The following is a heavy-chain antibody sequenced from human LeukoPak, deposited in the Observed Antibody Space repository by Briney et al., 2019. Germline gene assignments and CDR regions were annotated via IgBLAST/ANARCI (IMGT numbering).Heavy chain of an antibody. V-gene: IGHV3-30*02. CDR2: IRYDGSNK. J-gene: IGHJ3*02. D-gene: IGHD5-12*01. CDR3: AKDWGYSGYDENDAFDI. Sequence: PGGSLRLSCAASGFTFSSYGMHWVRQAPGKGLEWVAFIRYDGSNKYYADSVKGRFTISRDNSKNTLYLQMNGLRAEDTAVYYCAKDWGYSGYDENDAFDIWGQGTMVTVSS. CDR1: GFTFSSYG.